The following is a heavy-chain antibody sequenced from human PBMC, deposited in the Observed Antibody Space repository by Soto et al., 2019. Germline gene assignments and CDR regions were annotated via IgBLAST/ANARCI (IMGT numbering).Heavy chain of an antibody. Sequence: PSETLSLTSAVSGDSITNSNWWSWVRQAPGKGLEWIGEIYHSGATTYNPSLKSRATISVDPSNNHFSLELTSVTAADTAVYFCARDLGTGTDYWGQGTMVTVYS. CDR2: IYHSGAT. CDR1: GDSITNSNW. D-gene: IGHD1-1*01. J-gene: IGHJ4*02. V-gene: IGHV4-4*02. CDR3: ARDLGTGTDY.